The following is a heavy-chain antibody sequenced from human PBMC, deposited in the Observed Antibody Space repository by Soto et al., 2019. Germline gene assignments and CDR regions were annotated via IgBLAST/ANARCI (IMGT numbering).Heavy chain of an antibody. CDR1: GFTFDDYT. D-gene: IGHD3-16*01. V-gene: IGHV3-9*01. CDR2: ISWDSGSI. Sequence: EVQLVESGGGLVQPGGSLRLSCAASGFTFDDYTIYWVRQAPGKGLEWVSAISWDSGSIGYADSVKGRFTISRDNAKNSLYLQMSSLRADDTALYYCARDFRGNSFDIWGQGTMVTVSS. J-gene: IGHJ3*02. CDR3: ARDFRGNSFDI.